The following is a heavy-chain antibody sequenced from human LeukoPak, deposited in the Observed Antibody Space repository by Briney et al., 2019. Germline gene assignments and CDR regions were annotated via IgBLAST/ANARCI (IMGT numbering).Heavy chain of an antibody. Sequence: GGSLRLSCAASGFSFSSYGMHWVRQAPGKGLEWVAVIWYDGSIKYYGDSVKGRFTISRDNSKNTLYLQMNSLRADDTAVYYCAREAVMPVAPVKIGTSDRPLYEYYGLDVWGQGTTVTVS. CDR2: IWYDGSIK. D-gene: IGHD1/OR15-1a*01. V-gene: IGHV3-33*01. CDR3: AREAVMPVAPVKIGTSDRPLYEYYGLDV. CDR1: GFSFSSYG. J-gene: IGHJ6*02.